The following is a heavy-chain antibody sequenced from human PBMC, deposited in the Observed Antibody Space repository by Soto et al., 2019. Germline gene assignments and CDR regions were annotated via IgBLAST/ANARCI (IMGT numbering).Heavy chain of an antibody. Sequence: SETLSLTCTVSGGSISSGGYRWSWIRQHPGKGLEWIGYIYYSGSTYYNPSLKSRVTISVDTSKNQFSLKLSSVTAADTAVYYCARGKNWFDPWGQGTLVTVSS. J-gene: IGHJ5*02. CDR2: IYYSGST. CDR3: ARGKNWFDP. CDR1: GGSISSGGYR. V-gene: IGHV4-31*03.